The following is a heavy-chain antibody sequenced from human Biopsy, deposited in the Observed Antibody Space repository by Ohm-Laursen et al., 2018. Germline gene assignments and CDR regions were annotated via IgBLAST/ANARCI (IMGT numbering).Heavy chain of an antibody. Sequence: SSVKVSCKASVGTFSSFGISWVRQAPGQGLEWMGEINSMFGTTNYAQTFQGRVTITADESTSTAYMEVSSLRSEDTAVYYCAKRGVERGRPLAYWGQGALVTVSS. CDR3: AKRGVERGRPLAY. CDR1: VGTFSSFG. V-gene: IGHV1-69*01. CDR2: INSMFGTT. J-gene: IGHJ4*02. D-gene: IGHD1-1*01.